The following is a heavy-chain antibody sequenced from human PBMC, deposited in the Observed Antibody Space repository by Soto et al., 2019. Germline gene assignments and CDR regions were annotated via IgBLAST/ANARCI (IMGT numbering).Heavy chain of an antibody. CDR2: ISGSGGST. CDR1: GFTFSSYA. Sequence: GGSLRLSCAASGFTFSSYAMSWVRQAPGKGLEWVSAISGSGGSTYYADSVKGRFTISRDNSKNTLYLQMNSLRAEDTAVYYCAKGAALGLGGGRDFDYWGQGTLVTVSS. CDR3: AKGAALGLGGGRDFDY. V-gene: IGHV3-23*01. J-gene: IGHJ4*02. D-gene: IGHD3-16*01.